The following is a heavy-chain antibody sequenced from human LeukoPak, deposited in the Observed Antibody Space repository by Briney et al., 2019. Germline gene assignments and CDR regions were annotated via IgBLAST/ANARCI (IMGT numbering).Heavy chain of an antibody. CDR1: GFTFSSYG. CDR3: TRTSDILTGYTPREAYYYYYHMDV. Sequence: GSLRLSCAASGFTFSSYGMHWVRQAPGKGLEWVAFIRYDGSNKYYADSVKGRFTISRDNSKNTLYLQMNSLRAEDTAVYYCTRTSDILTGYTPREAYYYYYHMDVWGKGTTVTISS. CDR2: IRYDGSNK. V-gene: IGHV3-30*02. D-gene: IGHD3-9*01. J-gene: IGHJ6*03.